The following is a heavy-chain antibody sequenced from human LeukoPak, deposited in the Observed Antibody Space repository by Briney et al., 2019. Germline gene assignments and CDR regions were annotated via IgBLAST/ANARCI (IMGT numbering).Heavy chain of an antibody. CDR3: ALMIRGVVNRLDY. D-gene: IGHD3-10*01. J-gene: IGHJ4*02. V-gene: IGHV1-2*02. CDR1: GYTFTDYY. Sequence: GASVKVSCKASGYTFTDYYIHWVRQAPGQGLEWMGWIDPNSGGTNYAQKFQGRVAMTRDTPISTAYMELSRLRSDDAAVYYCALMIRGVVNRLDYWGQGTLVTVSS. CDR2: IDPNSGGT.